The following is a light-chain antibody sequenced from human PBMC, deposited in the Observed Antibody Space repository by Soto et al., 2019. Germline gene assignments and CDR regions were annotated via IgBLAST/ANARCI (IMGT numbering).Light chain of an antibody. CDR2: QDS. CDR3: QVWDSSTVV. J-gene: IGLJ2*01. V-gene: IGLV3-1*01. Sequence: SYELTQPPSVSVSPGQTASITCSGDKLGDKYAYWYQQKPGQSPVLVIYQDSKRPSGIPERFSGSNSGNTATLTISGTQAMDEADYSCQVWDSSTVVFGGGTKLTVL. CDR1: KLGDKY.